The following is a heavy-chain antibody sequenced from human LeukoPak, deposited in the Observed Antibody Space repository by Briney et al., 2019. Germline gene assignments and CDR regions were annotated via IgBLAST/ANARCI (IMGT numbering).Heavy chain of an antibody. CDR2: IRSKTDGGTA. CDR1: GFTVSSNY. Sequence: PGGSLRLSCAASGFTVSSNYMSWVRQAPGKGLEWVGRIRSKTDGGTADYAAPVKGRFTVSRDDSKNTLYLQVNSLKTDDTAVYYCTTASLHWGQGTMVTVSS. V-gene: IGHV3-15*01. J-gene: IGHJ3*01. CDR3: TTASLH.